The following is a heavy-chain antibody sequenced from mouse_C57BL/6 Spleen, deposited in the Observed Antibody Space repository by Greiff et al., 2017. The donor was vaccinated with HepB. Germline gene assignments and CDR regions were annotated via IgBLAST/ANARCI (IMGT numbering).Heavy chain of an antibody. Sequence: QVQLQQSGAELVKPGASVKISCKASGYAFSSYWMNWVKQRPGKGLEWIGQIYPGDGDTNYNGQFKGKATLTADKSSSTAYMQRSSLTSEDSAVYFCARGGTYFWYFDVWGTGTTVTVSS. J-gene: IGHJ1*03. CDR3: ARGGTYFWYFDV. CDR1: GYAFSSYW. CDR2: IYPGDGDT. V-gene: IGHV1-80*01. D-gene: IGHD2-10*01.